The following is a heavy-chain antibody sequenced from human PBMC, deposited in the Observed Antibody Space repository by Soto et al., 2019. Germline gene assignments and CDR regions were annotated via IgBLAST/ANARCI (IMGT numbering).Heavy chain of an antibody. Sequence: SETLSLTCTVSGGSISTYCWSWIRQPPGKGLEWIGNIYYSGSTNYNPSLKSRVTISVDTSKNQFSLKLTSVTAADTAVYYCARGNYDFLTGYYIEYFDYWGQGTLVTVSS. J-gene: IGHJ4*02. CDR2: IYYSGST. V-gene: IGHV4-59*01. CDR3: ARGNYDFLTGYYIEYFDY. D-gene: IGHD3-9*01. CDR1: GGSISTYC.